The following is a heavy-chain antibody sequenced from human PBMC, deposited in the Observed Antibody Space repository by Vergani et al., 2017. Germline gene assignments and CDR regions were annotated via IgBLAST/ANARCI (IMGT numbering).Heavy chain of an antibody. CDR3: ARSLDEPLYAFDI. J-gene: IGHJ3*02. Sequence: EVQLVESGGGLVQPGGSLRLSCAASGFTVSSNYMSWVRQALGKGLEWVSSISSSSSYIYYADSVKGRFTISRDNAKNSLYLQMNSLRAEDTAVYYCARSLDEPLYAFDIWGQGTMVTVSS. CDR2: ISSSSSYI. D-gene: IGHD3-9*01. CDR1: GFTVSSNY. V-gene: IGHV3-21*01.